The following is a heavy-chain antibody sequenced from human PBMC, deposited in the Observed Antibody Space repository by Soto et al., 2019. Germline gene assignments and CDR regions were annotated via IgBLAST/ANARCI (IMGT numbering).Heavy chain of an antibody. CDR2: ISGSGVST. J-gene: IGHJ4*02. CDR1: GFTFSSYG. D-gene: IGHD3-3*01. CDR3: AKARAQYYDFWSGYPVDY. Sequence: GGSLRLSCAASGFTFSSYGMSWVRQAPWKGLEWVSTISGSGVSTYYADSVKGRFTISRDNSKNTLYLQMNSLRAEDTAVYYCAKARAQYYDFWSGYPVDYWGQGTLVTVSS. V-gene: IGHV3-23*01.